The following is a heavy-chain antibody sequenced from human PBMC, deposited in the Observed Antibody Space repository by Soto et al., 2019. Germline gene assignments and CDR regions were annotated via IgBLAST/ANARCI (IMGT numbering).Heavy chain of an antibody. J-gene: IGHJ5*02. V-gene: IGHV3-49*03. Sequence: SLRLSCTASGFTFGDYAMSWFRQAPGKGLEWVGFIRSKAYGGTTEYAASVKGRFTISRDDSKSIAYLQMNSLKTEGTAVYYCTRDSKLALYYYDSSGYYSNWFDPWGQGTLVTVSS. CDR2: IRSKAYGGTT. CDR3: TRDSKLALYYYDSSGYYSNWFDP. CDR1: GFTFGDYA. D-gene: IGHD3-22*01.